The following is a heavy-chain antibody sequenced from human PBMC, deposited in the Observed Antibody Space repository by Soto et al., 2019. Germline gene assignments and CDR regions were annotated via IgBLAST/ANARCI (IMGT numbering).Heavy chain of an antibody. J-gene: IGHJ6*02. D-gene: IGHD5-12*01. Sequence: SETLSLTCTVSGGSISSGGYYWSWIRQHPGKGLEWIGYIYYSGSTYYNPSLKSRVTISVDTSKNQFSLKLSSVTAADTAVYYCARDSGWAVATNYGMDVWGQGTTVTVSS. CDR2: IYYSGST. CDR3: ARDSGWAVATNYGMDV. V-gene: IGHV4-31*03. CDR1: GGSISSGGYY.